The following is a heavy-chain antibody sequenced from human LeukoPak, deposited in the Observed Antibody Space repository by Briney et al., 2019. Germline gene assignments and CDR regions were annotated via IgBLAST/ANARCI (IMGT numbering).Heavy chain of an antibody. J-gene: IGHJ6*03. CDR2: MNPNSGNT. Sequence: ASVKVSCKAFGYTFTSYDINWVRQATGQGLEWMGWMNPNSGNTGYAQKFQGRVTMTRNTSISTAYMELSSLRSEDTAVYYCARVAVVPFNYYYYMDVWGKGTTVTVSS. V-gene: IGHV1-8*01. CDR1: GYTFTSYD. D-gene: IGHD2-2*01. CDR3: ARVAVVPFNYYYYMDV.